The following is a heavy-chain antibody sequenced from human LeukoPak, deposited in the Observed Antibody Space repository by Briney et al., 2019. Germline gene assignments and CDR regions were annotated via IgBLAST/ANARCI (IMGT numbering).Heavy chain of an antibody. CDR1: GGSISSGGAYY. CDR2: IYYSGST. D-gene: IGHD5-18*01. J-gene: IGHJ4*02. V-gene: IGHV4-31*03. Sequence: PSETLSLTCTVSGGSISSGGAYYWSWIRQLPGKGLEWIGYIYYSGSTYYNPSLKSRVTISVDTSRNQFSLKLSSVTAADTAVYYCARVWDIAVVYFDYWGQGTLVTVSS. CDR3: ARVWDIAVVYFDY.